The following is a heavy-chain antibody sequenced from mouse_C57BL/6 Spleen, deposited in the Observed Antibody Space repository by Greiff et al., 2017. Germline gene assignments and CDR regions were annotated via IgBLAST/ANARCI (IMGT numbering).Heavy chain of an antibody. CDR1: GYTFTSYW. V-gene: IGHV1-50*01. D-gene: IGHD1-1*01. Sequence: QVQLQQPGAELVKPGASVKLSCKASGYTFTSYWMQWVKQRPGQGLEWIGEIDPSDSYTNYNQKFKGKATLTVDTSSSTAYMQLSSLTSEDSAVYYCAGGATGVATRYFGVWGTGTTVTVSS. CDR3: AGGATGVATRYFGV. CDR2: IDPSDSYT. J-gene: IGHJ1*03.